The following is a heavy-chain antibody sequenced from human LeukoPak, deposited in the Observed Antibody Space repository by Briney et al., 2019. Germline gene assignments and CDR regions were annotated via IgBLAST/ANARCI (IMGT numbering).Heavy chain of an antibody. D-gene: IGHD6-19*01. J-gene: IGHJ5*02. CDR1: GDSISSYSYY. Sequence: SETLSLTCTVSGDSISSYSYYWSWVRQPAGKGLEWIGRIQSSGSTNYNPSLKSRVTISRDTSKNQFSLKVTSVTAADTAVYYCAKGAGPPWFDPWGQGTLVTVSS. V-gene: IGHV4-61*02. CDR3: AKGAGPPWFDP. CDR2: IQSSGST.